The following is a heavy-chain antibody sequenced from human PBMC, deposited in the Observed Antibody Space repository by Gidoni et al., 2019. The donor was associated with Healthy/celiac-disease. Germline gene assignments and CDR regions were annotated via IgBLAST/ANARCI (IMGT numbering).Heavy chain of an antibody. Sequence: EVQLLESGGGLVQPGGSLRLSCAASGFTFSSYAMSWVRQAPGKGLGCVSAISGSGVSTYYADSVKGRFTISRDNSKNTLYLQMNSLRAEDTAVYYCAKDLFPMYYYDSSGRDAFDIWGQGTMVTVSS. CDR1: GFTFSSYA. V-gene: IGHV3-23*01. CDR3: AKDLFPMYYYDSSGRDAFDI. CDR2: ISGSGVST. D-gene: IGHD3-22*01. J-gene: IGHJ3*02.